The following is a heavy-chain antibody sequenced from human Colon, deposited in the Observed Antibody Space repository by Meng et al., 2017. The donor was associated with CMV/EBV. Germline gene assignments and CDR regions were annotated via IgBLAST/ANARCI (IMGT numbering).Heavy chain of an antibody. V-gene: IGHV3-9*01. CDR1: GFTFRSYA. D-gene: IGHD5-12*01. J-gene: IGHJ6*02. Sequence: GGSLRLSCVASGFTFRSYAMSWVRQAPGKGLEWVSNVSGGGDKVGYADSVKGRFTISRDNAKNSLYLQMDSLRAADTAVYYCAKDRTVGGYTFGLDVWGQGTTVTVSS. CDR3: AKDRTVGGYTFGLDV. CDR2: VSGGGDKV.